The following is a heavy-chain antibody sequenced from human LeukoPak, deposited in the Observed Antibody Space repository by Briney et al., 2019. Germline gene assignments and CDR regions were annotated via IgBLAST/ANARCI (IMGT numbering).Heavy chain of an antibody. J-gene: IGHJ4*02. CDR3: ARNLCSSTSCYVFDY. Sequence: PSETLSLTCTVSGGSISSSSYYCGWIRQPPGKGLGWIGSIYYSGSTYYNPSLKSRVTISVDTSKNQFSLKLSSVTAADTAVYYCARNLCSSTSCYVFDYWGQGTLATVSS. CDR2: IYYSGST. D-gene: IGHD2-2*01. CDR1: GGSISSSSYY. V-gene: IGHV4-39*01.